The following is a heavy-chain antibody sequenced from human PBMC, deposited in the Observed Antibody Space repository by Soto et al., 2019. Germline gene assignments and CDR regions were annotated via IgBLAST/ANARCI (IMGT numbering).Heavy chain of an antibody. J-gene: IGHJ6*02. Sequence: PSETLSLTCTVSGGSISSYYWSWIRQPPGKGLEWVGYIYYSGSTNYNPSLKSRVTISVDTSKNQFSLKLSSVTAADTAVYYCARCIDDISGMGDGNYGMDVWGQGTTVSVSS. CDR2: IYYSGST. CDR3: ARCIDDISGMGDGNYGMDV. V-gene: IGHV4-59*01. D-gene: IGHD3-22*01. CDR1: GGSISSYY.